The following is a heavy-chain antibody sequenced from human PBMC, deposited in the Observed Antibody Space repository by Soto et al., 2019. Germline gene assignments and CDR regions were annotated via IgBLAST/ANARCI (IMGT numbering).Heavy chain of an antibody. V-gene: IGHV1-69*12. J-gene: IGHJ6*02. CDR3: ARGYCSGGSCLKYNYHDMDV. CDR2: IIPVFGTV. D-gene: IGHD2-15*01. CDR1: GGTVSSYA. Sequence: QVQLVQSGAEVKKPGSSVKVSCKASGGTVSSYAISWVRQAPGQGLEWMGGIIPVFGTVNYAQKLQGRVTITADESTSTAYMELSSLRSEDTAVYYCARGYCSGGSCLKYNYHDMDVWGQGTTVTVSS.